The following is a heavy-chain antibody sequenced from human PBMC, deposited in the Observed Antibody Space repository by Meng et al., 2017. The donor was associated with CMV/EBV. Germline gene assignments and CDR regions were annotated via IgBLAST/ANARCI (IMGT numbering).Heavy chain of an antibody. Sequence: SCVASGFTFSDYWMHWVRQAPGKGLVWVSRINSDGSTTSYADSVKGRFTISRDNAKNTVYLQMNNLRAEDTAVYYCARDPFGVTIGYWGQGTLVTVSS. CDR2: INSDGSTT. CDR3: ARDPFGVTIGY. J-gene: IGHJ4*02. CDR1: GFTFSDYW. V-gene: IGHV3-74*01. D-gene: IGHD3-3*01.